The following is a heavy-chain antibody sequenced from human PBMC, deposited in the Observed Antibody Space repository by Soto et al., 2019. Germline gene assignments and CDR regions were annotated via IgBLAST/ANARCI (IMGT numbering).Heavy chain of an antibody. D-gene: IGHD5-12*01. CDR2: INHSGST. J-gene: IGHJ4*02. CDR3: ARRDGYRHGLDY. CDR1: GGSFSGYY. Sequence: QVQLQQWGAGLLKPSETLSLTCAVYGGSFSGYYWSWIRQPPGKGLEWIGEINHSGSTNYNPSLKSRVTISVDTSKNQFSLKLSSVTAADTAVYYCARRDGYRHGLDYWGQGTLVTVSS. V-gene: IGHV4-34*01.